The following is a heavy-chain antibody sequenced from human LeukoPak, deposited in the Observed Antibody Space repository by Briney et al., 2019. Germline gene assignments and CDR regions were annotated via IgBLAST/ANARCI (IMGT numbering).Heavy chain of an antibody. J-gene: IGHJ4*02. CDR3: ARDRQRDLIVFDH. D-gene: IGHD2-2*01. CDR1: GFTFSSYS. V-gene: IGHV3-30*03. CDR2: ISYDAAQK. Sequence: PGGSLRLSCAASGFTFSSYSMNWVRQAPGKGLEWVALISYDAAQKHYADSVKGRFTISRDNSKNTLFLQMNSLRGEDTAVYFCARDRQRDLIVFDHWGQGALVTVSS.